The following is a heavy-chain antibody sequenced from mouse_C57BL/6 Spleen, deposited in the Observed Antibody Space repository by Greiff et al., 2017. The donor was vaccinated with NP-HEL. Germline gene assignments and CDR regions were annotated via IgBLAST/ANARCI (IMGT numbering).Heavy chain of an antibody. CDR3: ARVITTVVSDY. D-gene: IGHD1-1*01. CDR1: GYTFTDYN. J-gene: IGHJ2*01. Sequence: EVQLQQSGPELVKPGASVKMSCKASGYTFTDYNMHWVKQSHGKSLEWIGYINPNNGGTSYNQKFKGKATLTVNKSSSTAYMELRRLTSEDSAVYYCARVITTVVSDYWGQGTTLTVSS. V-gene: IGHV1-22*01. CDR2: INPNNGGT.